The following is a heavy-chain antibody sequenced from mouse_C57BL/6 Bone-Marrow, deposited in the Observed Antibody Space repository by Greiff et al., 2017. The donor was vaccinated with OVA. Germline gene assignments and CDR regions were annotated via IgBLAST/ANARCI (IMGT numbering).Heavy chain of an antibody. CDR2: IDPANGNT. J-gene: IGHJ2*01. CDR1: GFNIKNTY. Sequence: EVKLVESVAELVRPGASVKLSCTASGFNIKNTYMHWVKQRPEQGLEWIGRIDPANGNTKYAPKFQGKATITADTSSNTAYLQLSSLTSEDTAIYYCAWIYYGYFCFDYWGQGTTLTVSS. CDR3: AWIYYGYFCFDY. V-gene: IGHV14-3*01. D-gene: IGHD2-2*01.